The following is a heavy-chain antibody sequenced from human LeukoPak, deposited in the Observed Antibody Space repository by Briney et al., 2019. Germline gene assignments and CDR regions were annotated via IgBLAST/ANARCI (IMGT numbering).Heavy chain of an antibody. D-gene: IGHD3-16*01. CDR2: IKPDGSDM. CDR1: GFTFSTYW. J-gene: IGHJ4*02. CDR3: AKGGDH. V-gene: IGHV3-7*01. Sequence: GGSLRLSCAASGFTFSTYWMNWVRQAPGKGLEWVANIKPDGSDMYYVDSVKGRFTVSRDNARNSLYLQMNSLRAEDTAVYYCAKGGDHWGQGTLVTVSS.